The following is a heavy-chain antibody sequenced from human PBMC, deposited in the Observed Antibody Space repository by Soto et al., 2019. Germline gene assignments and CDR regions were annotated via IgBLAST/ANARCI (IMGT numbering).Heavy chain of an antibody. CDR3: ARYPPYYDFWSGSYKPYGMDV. D-gene: IGHD3-3*01. CDR1: GGSISSYY. V-gene: IGHV4-59*01. J-gene: IGHJ6*02. CDR2: IYYSGGT. Sequence: SETLSLTCTVSGGSISSYYWSWIRQPPGKGLEWIGYIYYSGGTNYNPSLKSRVTISVDTSKNQFSLKLSSVTAADTAVYYCARYPPYYDFWSGSYKPYGMDVWGQGTTVTVSS.